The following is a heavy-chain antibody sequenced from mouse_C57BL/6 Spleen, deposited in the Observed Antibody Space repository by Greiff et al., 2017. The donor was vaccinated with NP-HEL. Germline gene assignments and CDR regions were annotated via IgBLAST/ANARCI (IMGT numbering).Heavy chain of an antibody. CDR2: INPSTGGT. J-gene: IGHJ3*01. D-gene: IGHD2-4*01. CDR3: ARDGGNYYDYDSFAY. CDR1: GYTFTSYW. V-gene: IGHV1-53*01. Sequence: VQLQQSGTELVKPGASVKLSCKASGYTFTSYWMHWVKQRPGQGLEWIGNINPSTGGTNYNEKFKSKATLNVDKSSSTAYMQLSSLTSEDSAVYYCARDGGNYYDYDSFAYWGQGTLVTVSA.